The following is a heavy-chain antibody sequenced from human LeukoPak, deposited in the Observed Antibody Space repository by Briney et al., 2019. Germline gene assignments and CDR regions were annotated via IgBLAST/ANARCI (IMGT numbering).Heavy chain of an antibody. CDR2: IYYSGST. CDR3: AREGSTTTVTYFDY. Sequence: SETLSLTCTVSGGSISSGDYYWSWIRQPPGKGLEWIGYIYYSGSTYYNPSLKSRVTISVDTSKNQFSLKLSSVTAADTAVYYCAREGSTTTVTYFDYWGQGTLVTVSS. D-gene: IGHD4-17*01. V-gene: IGHV4-30-4*01. CDR1: GGSISSGDYY. J-gene: IGHJ4*02.